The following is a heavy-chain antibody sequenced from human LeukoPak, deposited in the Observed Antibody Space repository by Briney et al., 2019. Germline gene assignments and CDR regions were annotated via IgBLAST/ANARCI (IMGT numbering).Heavy chain of an antibody. CDR3: ARDWMLLHRPDY. CDR1: RFTFSKYW. Sequence: PGGSLRLSCEASRFTFSKYWMSWVRQAPGKGLEWVANIKQDGSEQNYVDSVKGRFTISRDNAKNSLYLRMDSLRAEDTAVYYCARDWMLLHRPDYWGQGTLVTVSS. D-gene: IGHD2-15*01. V-gene: IGHV3-7*01. CDR2: IKQDGSEQ. J-gene: IGHJ4*02.